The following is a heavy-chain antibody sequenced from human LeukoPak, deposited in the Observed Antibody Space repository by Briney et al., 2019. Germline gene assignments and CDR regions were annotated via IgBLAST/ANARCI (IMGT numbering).Heavy chain of an antibody. Sequence: ASVKVSCKASGGTFTSYDINWVRQATGQGLGWMGWMNPNSGNTGYAQKFQGRVTMTRNTSISTAYMELSSLRSEDTAVYYCARSPIAAAGRGFDYWGQGTLVTVSS. CDR3: ARSPIAAAGRGFDY. CDR2: MNPNSGNT. D-gene: IGHD6-13*01. J-gene: IGHJ4*02. CDR1: GGTFTSYD. V-gene: IGHV1-8*01.